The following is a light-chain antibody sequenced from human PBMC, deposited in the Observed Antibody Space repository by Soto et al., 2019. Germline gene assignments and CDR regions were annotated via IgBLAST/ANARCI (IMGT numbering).Light chain of an antibody. CDR2: GAS. Sequence: ELVMTQSPVTLSVSPGESATLSCRASQSVGSNLAWYQQRPGQAPRLLIYGASTRATGIPVRFSGSGSGTEFTLTISGLQSEDFGVYLCQQYNNRPPITFGQGTRLEIK. V-gene: IGKV3D-15*01. CDR3: QQYNNRPPIT. J-gene: IGKJ5*01. CDR1: QSVGSN.